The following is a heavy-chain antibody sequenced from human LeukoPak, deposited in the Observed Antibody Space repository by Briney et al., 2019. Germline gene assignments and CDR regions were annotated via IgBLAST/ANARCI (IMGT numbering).Heavy chain of an antibody. Sequence: ASVRVSCKASGYTFTSYGVSWVRQAPGQGLEWMGWISAYNGSTNYAQKLQGRVTMTTDTSTSTAYMELRSLRSDDTAVYYCARGSGYENPFDYWGQGTLVTVSS. V-gene: IGHV1-18*01. D-gene: IGHD5-12*01. CDR2: ISAYNGST. CDR1: GYTFTSYG. J-gene: IGHJ4*02. CDR3: ARGSGYENPFDY.